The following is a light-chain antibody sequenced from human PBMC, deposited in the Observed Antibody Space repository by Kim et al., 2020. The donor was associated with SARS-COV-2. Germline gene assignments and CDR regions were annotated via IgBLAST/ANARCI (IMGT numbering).Light chain of an antibody. CDR2: QDN. CDR1: KLGEKH. Sequence: SYELTQPPSVSVSPGQAATITCSGHKLGEKHVSXYQQKPGQSPVLVIYQDNKRPSGIPERFSGSNSENTATLTVSGTQAMDEADYYCQAWDSNAGVFGGG. J-gene: IGLJ3*02. V-gene: IGLV3-1*01. CDR3: QAWDSNAGV.